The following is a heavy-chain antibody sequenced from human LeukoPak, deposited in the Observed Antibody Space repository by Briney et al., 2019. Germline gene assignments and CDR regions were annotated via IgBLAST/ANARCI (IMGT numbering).Heavy chain of an antibody. CDR1: GFTVSSNY. CDR2: IYSGGST. D-gene: IGHD4-11*01. V-gene: IGHV3-66*04. Sequence: GGSLRLSCAASGFTVSSNYMSWVRQAPGKGLEWVSVIYSGGSTYYADSVKGRFTISRDNAKNSLYLQMNSLRAEDTAVYYCARPPYTVTTKDAFDIWGQGTVVTVSS. J-gene: IGHJ3*02. CDR3: ARPPYTVTTKDAFDI.